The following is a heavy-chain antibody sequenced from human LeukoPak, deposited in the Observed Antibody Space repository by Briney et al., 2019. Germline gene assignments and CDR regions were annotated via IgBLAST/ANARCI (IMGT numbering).Heavy chain of an antibody. CDR1: GYTFTSYG. CDR3: ARPQRWELLWNDAFDI. J-gene: IGHJ3*02. V-gene: IGHV1-2*02. D-gene: IGHD1-26*01. Sequence: ASVKVSCKASGYTFTSYGISWVRQAPGQGLEWMGWINPNSGGTNYAQKFQGRVTMTRDTSISTAYMELSRLRSDDTAVYYCARPQRWELLWNDAFDIWGQGTMVTVSS. CDR2: INPNSGGT.